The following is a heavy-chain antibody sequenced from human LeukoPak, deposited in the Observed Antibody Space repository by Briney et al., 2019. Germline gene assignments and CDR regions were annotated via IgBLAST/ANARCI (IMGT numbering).Heavy chain of an antibody. J-gene: IGHJ5*02. CDR1: GYTFTSYA. Sequence: ASVKVSCKASGYTFTSYAMHWVRQAPGQRLEWMGWINAGNGNTKYSQKFQGRVTITRDTSASTAYMELSSLGSEDTAVYYCARDHEQQLVPWGFDPWGQGTLVTVSS. D-gene: IGHD6-13*01. CDR3: ARDHEQQLVPWGFDP. CDR2: INAGNGNT. V-gene: IGHV1-3*01.